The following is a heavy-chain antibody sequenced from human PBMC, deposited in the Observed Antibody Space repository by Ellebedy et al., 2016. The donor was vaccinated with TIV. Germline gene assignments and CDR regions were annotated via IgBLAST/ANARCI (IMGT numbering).Heavy chain of an antibody. V-gene: IGHV3-15*01. CDR1: GFTFTNAW. J-gene: IGHJ4*02. Sequence: GESPKISXAASGFTFTNAWMSWVRQAPGKGLEWVGRIRSESDGGTTDYAAPVEGRFTISRDDSKETVFLQMNSLKTEDTAVYYCTTDRTPYCSSSSCRTASLDYWGQGTLVTVSS. D-gene: IGHD2-2*01. CDR2: IRSESDGGTT. CDR3: TTDRTPYCSSSSCRTASLDY.